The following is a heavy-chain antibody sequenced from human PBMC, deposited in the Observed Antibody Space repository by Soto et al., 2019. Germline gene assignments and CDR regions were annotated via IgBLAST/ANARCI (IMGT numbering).Heavy chain of an antibody. Sequence: EVQLVESGGGLVKPGGSLRLSCAASGFTFSNAWMSWVRQAPGKGLEWVGRIKSKTDGGTTDYAAPVKGRFTISRDDSKNTLYLQMNSLKTEGTAVYYCTTDLYYDFWSDNRDAFDIWGQGTMVTVSS. CDR3: TTDLYYDFWSDNRDAFDI. CDR1: GFTFSNAW. J-gene: IGHJ3*02. V-gene: IGHV3-15*01. D-gene: IGHD3-3*01. CDR2: IKSKTDGGTT.